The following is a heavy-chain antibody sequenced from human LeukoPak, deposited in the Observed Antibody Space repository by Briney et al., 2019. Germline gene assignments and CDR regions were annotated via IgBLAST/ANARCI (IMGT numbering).Heavy chain of an antibody. CDR3: ARQVPLRGCTPSGIVGATPYFDY. D-gene: IGHD1-26*01. Sequence: SETLSLTCTVSGGSISSSSYYWGWIRQPPGKGLEWIGSIYYSGSTYYNPSLKSRVTISVDTSKNQFSLKLNSVTAADTAVYYCARQVPLRGCTPSGIVGATPYFDYWGQGTLVTVSS. CDR2: IYYSGST. J-gene: IGHJ4*02. V-gene: IGHV4-39*01. CDR1: GGSISSSSYY.